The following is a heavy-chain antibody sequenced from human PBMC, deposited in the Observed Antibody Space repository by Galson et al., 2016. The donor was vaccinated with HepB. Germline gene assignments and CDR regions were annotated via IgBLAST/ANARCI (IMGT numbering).Heavy chain of an antibody. V-gene: IGHV3-53*01. Sequence: SLRLSCAVSGFTLSGDYVTWVRQAPGAGLQWVSLLYLDGSAYYADSVKGRFTMSRDLSKNSLFLQMSSLRPEDTVTYYCARDPPALGPLGASWGQGTPVTVSS. D-gene: IGHD3-16*01. CDR1: GFTLSGDY. J-gene: IGHJ5*02. CDR2: LYLDGSA. CDR3: ARDPPALGPLGAS.